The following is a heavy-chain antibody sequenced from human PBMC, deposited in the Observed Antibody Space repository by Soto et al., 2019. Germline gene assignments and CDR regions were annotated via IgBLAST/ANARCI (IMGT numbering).Heavy chain of an antibody. CDR1: GGSISSYY. Sequence: SETLSLTCTVSGGSISSYYWSWIRQPPGKGLEWIGYIYYSGSTNYNPSLKSRVTISVDTSKNQFSLKLSSVTAADTAVYYCARASLLWFGEPSAPYYFDYWGQGTLVTVSS. J-gene: IGHJ4*02. V-gene: IGHV4-59*01. CDR3: ARASLLWFGEPSAPYYFDY. CDR2: IYYSGST. D-gene: IGHD3-10*01.